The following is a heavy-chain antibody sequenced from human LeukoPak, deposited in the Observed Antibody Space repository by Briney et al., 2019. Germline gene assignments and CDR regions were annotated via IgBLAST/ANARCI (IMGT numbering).Heavy chain of an antibody. CDR3: ARGGSGYDWFDP. Sequence: SETLSLTCTFSGGSISGYYWSWIRQPPGKGLEWIGYVPYSGSTNYNPSLKSRVTISVDTSKNLFSLNLKLTSVTDADTAVYYCARGGSGYDWFDPWGQGTLVTVSS. V-gene: IGHV4-59*01. D-gene: IGHD5-12*01. CDR2: VPYSGST. J-gene: IGHJ5*02. CDR1: GGSISGYY.